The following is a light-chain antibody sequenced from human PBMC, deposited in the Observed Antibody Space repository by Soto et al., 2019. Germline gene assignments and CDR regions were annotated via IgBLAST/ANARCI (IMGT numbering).Light chain of an antibody. V-gene: IGLV2-14*01. CDR3: TSYTSTTPYV. J-gene: IGLJ1*01. CDR2: EVS. Sequence: QSALTQPASVSGSPGQSITISCTGSSNDVGGYNYVSWYQQHPGQAPKLIIYEVSDRPSGVSPRFSGSKSGNTASLTISGLQVEDEADYFYTSYTSTTPYVFGSGTKVTVL. CDR1: SNDVGGYNY.